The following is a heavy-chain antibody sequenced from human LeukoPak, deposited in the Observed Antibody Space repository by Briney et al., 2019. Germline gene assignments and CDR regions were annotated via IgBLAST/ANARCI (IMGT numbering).Heavy chain of an antibody. D-gene: IGHD2-2*01. V-gene: IGHV3-7*01. CDR1: GFTFSTYW. CDR2: MNQDGSEG. J-gene: IGHJ5*02. CDR3: ARDPDCSTTTCRAYNWFDP. Sequence: SGGSLRLSCAASGFTFSTYWMSWVRQAPGKGLEWVANMNQDGSEGYYVDSVKGRFTISRDNAKNSLFLQMNSLRAEDTAVYYCARDPDCSTTTCRAYNWFDPWGQGTLVTVSS.